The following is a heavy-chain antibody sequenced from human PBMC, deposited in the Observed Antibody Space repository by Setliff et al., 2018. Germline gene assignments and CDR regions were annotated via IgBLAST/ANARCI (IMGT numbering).Heavy chain of an antibody. V-gene: IGHV4-34*12. CDR2: IIHSGST. J-gene: IGHJ6*03. Sequence: PSETLSLTCAVYGGSFSGYYWSWIRQPPGKRLEWIGEIIHSGSTNYNPPLKSRVTISVDMSKNQFSLRLSSVTAADTAVYYCATQGSYYYYMDVWGKGTTVTVSS. CDR3: ATQGSYYYYMDV. CDR1: GGSFSGYY.